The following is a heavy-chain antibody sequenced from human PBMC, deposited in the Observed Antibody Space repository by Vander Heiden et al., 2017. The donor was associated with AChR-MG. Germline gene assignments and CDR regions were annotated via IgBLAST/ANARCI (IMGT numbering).Heavy chain of an antibody. V-gene: IGHV1-69-2*01. CDR2: VDPEDGET. CDR3: ATVRLRLGELSTYYGMDV. Sequence: EVQLVQSGAEVKKPGATVKISCKVSGYTFTDYYMHWVQQAPGKGLEWMGLVDPEDGETIYAEKFQGRVTITADTSTDTAYMELSSLRSEDTAVYYCATVRLRLGELSTYYGMDVWGQGTTVTVSS. D-gene: IGHD3-16*02. CDR1: GYTFTDYY. J-gene: IGHJ6*02.